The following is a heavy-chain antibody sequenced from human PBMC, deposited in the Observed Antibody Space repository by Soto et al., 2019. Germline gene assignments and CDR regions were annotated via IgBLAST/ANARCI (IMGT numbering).Heavy chain of an antibody. V-gene: IGHV3-64*04. J-gene: IGHJ5*01. Sequence: GGSLRLSCSASGFTFSSYAMHWVRQAPGKGLEYVSAISYDGGSTYYADSVKGRFTTSRDNSKNTAFLQMNSLGADDTAVYYCARDPGGSNRFDSWGQGTLVTVSS. CDR3: ARDPGGSNRFDS. CDR1: GFTFSSYA. D-gene: IGHD2-15*01. CDR2: ISYDGGST.